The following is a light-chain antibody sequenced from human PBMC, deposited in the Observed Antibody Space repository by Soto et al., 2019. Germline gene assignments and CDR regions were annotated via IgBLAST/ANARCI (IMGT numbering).Light chain of an antibody. V-gene: IGKV1-12*01. CDR1: EDINSR. Sequence: DIQMTQSPSSVSASVGDRVTISCRASEDINSRLAWYQQKPGNAPKLLIYAAFILQSGVPPRFSGSGSGTDFTLAISSLQPEDSATYYCLQDINYPWTFGQGTKV. CDR2: AAF. J-gene: IGKJ1*01. CDR3: LQDINYPWT.